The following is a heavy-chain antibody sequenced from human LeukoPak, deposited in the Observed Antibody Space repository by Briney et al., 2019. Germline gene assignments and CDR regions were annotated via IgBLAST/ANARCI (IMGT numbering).Heavy chain of an antibody. CDR1: GYTFTSYG. V-gene: IGHV1-8*03. D-gene: IGHD1-26*01. J-gene: IGHJ3*02. Sequence: ASVKVSCKASGYTFTSYGISWVRQAPGQGLEWMGWMNPNSGNTGYAQKFQGRVTITRNTSISTAYMELSSLRSEDTAVYYCARKARVGAFDIWGQGTMVTVSS. CDR3: ARKARVGAFDI. CDR2: MNPNSGNT.